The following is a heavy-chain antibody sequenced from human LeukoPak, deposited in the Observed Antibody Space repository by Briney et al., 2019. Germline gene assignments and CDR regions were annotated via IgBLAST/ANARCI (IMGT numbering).Heavy chain of an antibody. Sequence: GGSLRLSCAASGFTFSSYSMNWVRQAPGKGLEWVSSISSSSSYIYYADSVKGRFTISRDNAKNSLYLQMSSLRAEDTAVYYCARDRYSGYGAFDYWGQGTLVTVSS. CDR2: ISSSSSYI. J-gene: IGHJ4*02. D-gene: IGHD5-12*01. CDR1: GFTFSSYS. CDR3: ARDRYSGYGAFDY. V-gene: IGHV3-21*01.